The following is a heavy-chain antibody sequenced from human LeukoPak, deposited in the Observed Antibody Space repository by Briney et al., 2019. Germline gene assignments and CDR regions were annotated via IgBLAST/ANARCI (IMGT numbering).Heavy chain of an antibody. J-gene: IGHJ4*02. V-gene: IGHV4-59*01. CDR3: ARDGENQYYFDY. Sequence: KPSETLSLTCTVSGGSISSYYWSWIRQPPGKGLEWIGYIYYSGSTNYNPSLKSRVTISVDTSKNQFSLKPSSVTAADTAVYYCARDGENQYYFDYWGQGTLVTVSS. CDR1: GGSISSYY. D-gene: IGHD1-14*01. CDR2: IYYSGST.